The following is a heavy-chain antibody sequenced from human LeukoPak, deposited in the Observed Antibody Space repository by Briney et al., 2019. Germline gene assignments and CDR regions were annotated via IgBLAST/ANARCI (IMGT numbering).Heavy chain of an antibody. V-gene: IGHV4-4*07. J-gene: IGHJ3*02. Sequence: PSETLSLTCTVSGGSISSYYWSWIRQPAGKGLEWIGRIYNSGSTNYNPSLKSRVTISVDTSKNQFSLKLSSVTAADTAVYFCARGPYSYDSSGAFDIWGQGTMVTVSS. CDR2: IYNSGST. CDR3: ARGPYSYDSSGAFDI. D-gene: IGHD3-22*01. CDR1: GGSISSYY.